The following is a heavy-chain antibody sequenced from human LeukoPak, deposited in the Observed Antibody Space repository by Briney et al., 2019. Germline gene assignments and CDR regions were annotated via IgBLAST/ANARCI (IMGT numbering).Heavy chain of an antibody. V-gene: IGHV3-7*01. CDR2: IKQDGSEK. Sequence: GGSLRLSCAASGFTFSSYWMSWVRQAPGKGLEWVANIKQDGSEKYYVDSVKGRFIISRDNAKNSLYLQMNSLRAEDTAVYYCARDPSQYGDYSYYYGMDVWGQGTTVTVSS. J-gene: IGHJ6*02. CDR1: GFTFSSYW. D-gene: IGHD4-17*01. CDR3: ARDPSQYGDYSYYYGMDV.